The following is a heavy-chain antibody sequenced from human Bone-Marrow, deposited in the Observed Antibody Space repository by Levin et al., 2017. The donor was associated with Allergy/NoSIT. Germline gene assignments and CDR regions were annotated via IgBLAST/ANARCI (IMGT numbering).Heavy chain of an antibody. CDR2: IRSKAYGGTT. V-gene: IGHV3-49*03. CDR1: GFTFGDYA. CDR3: TREGRYYGLNWFDP. J-gene: IGHJ5*02. Sequence: GESLKISCTASGFTFGDYAMSWFRQAPGKGLEWVGFIRSKAYGGTTEYAASVKGRFTISRDDSKSIAYLQMNSLKTEDTAVYYCTREGRYYGLNWFDPWGQGTLVTVSS. D-gene: IGHD2/OR15-2a*01.